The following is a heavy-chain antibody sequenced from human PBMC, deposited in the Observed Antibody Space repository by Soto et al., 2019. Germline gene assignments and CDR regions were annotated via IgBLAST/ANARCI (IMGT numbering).Heavy chain of an antibody. J-gene: IGHJ6*02. Sequence: PGGPLRLCCSASGFTFSSYAMHWVRQAPGKGLEYVSAISSNGGSTYYADSVKGRFTISRDNSKNTLYLQMSSLRAEDTAVYYCVKDHRMGYCSSTSCPPYGMDVGGQGTTVTVSS. V-gene: IGHV3-64D*06. CDR1: GFTFSSYA. CDR3: VKDHRMGYCSSTSCPPYGMDV. CDR2: ISSNGGST. D-gene: IGHD2-2*01.